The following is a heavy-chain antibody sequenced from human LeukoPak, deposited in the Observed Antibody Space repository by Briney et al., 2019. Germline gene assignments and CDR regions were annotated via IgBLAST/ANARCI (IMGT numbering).Heavy chain of an antibody. CDR3: ARDSSTDAFDI. CDR2: IYSGAAT. CDR1: GVIFSRNH. D-gene: IGHD2-15*01. J-gene: IGHJ3*02. V-gene: IGHV3-66*02. Sequence: GGSLRLSCAASGVIFSRNHMNWGRQAPGKGLEWVSVIYSGAATYYADTAKGRFTISRDNSKNTLYLQMTGLRIEDTAVYYCARDSSTDAFDIWGQGTMVTVSS.